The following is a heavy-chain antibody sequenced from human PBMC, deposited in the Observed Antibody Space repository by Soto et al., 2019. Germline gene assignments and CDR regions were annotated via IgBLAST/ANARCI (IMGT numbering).Heavy chain of an antibody. Sequence: QVQLVESGGGVVQPGRSLRLSCAASGFTFSSYGMHWVRQAPGKGLEWVAVIWYDGSNKYYADSVKGRFTISRDNSKNTLYLQMYSLRAEDTAVYYCARDHPMVRRVIYYMDVWGKGTTVTVSS. CDR2: IWYDGSNK. CDR3: ARDHPMVRRVIYYMDV. V-gene: IGHV3-33*01. J-gene: IGHJ6*03. CDR1: GFTFSSYG. D-gene: IGHD3-10*01.